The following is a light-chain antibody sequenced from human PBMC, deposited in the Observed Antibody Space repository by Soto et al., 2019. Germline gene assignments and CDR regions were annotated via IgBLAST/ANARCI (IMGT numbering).Light chain of an antibody. CDR1: RTVTTN. CDR2: GAS. V-gene: IGKV3-15*01. CDR3: QQHHEWPAT. Sequence: EIVMTQSPATLSVSPGERATLSCRASRTVTTNLAWYHQKPGQAPRLLIYGASIRATGIPARFSGSGSGTEFTLTISSLQSEDFSIYYCQQHHEWPATFGQGTKVEIK. J-gene: IGKJ1*01.